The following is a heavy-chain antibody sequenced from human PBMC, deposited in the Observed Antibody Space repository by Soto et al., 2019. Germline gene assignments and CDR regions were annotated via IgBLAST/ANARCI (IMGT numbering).Heavy chain of an antibody. D-gene: IGHD3-10*01. CDR2: IKQDGSEK. V-gene: IGHV3-7*03. CDR1: EFTFSRNW. J-gene: IGHJ5*02. CDR3: AKEPSNYYGSGSYPGVNWFDP. Sequence: PGGSLRLSCAASEFTFSRNWMSWVRQAPGKGLEWVANIKQDGSEKYYVDSVKGRFTISRDSAKNSLYLQMNSLRAEDTAVYYCAKEPSNYYGSGSYPGVNWFDPWGQGTLVTVSS.